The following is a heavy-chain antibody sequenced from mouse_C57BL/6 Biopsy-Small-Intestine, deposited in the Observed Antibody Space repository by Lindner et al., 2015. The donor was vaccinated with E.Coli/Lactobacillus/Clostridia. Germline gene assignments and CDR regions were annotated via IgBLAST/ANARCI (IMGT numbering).Heavy chain of an antibody. J-gene: IGHJ2*01. CDR3: ARERPGSCYFDY. V-gene: IGHV1S14*01. D-gene: IGHD2-2*01. CDR1: GYSLTTYH. CDR2: IDPNSGNI. Sequence: SVKVSCKASGYSLTTYHLQWVRQAPGQGLEWLGTIDPNSGNINYAQKFQGRVIMTRDTSTSTVYMELSSLRSEDTAIYYCARERPGSCYFDYWGQGTLVSVSS.